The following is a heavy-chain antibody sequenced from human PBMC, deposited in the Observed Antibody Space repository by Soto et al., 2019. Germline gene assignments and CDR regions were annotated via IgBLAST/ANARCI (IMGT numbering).Heavy chain of an antibody. V-gene: IGHV3-30*18. D-gene: IGHD2-21*02. CDR2: ISYDGSNK. CDR1: GFTFSSYG. CDR3: AKAYCGGDCYNPFDY. Sequence: QVQLVESGGGVVQPGRSLRLSCAASGFTFSSYGMHWVRQAPGKGLEWVAVISYDGSNKYYADSVKGRFTISRDNSKNTLYRQMNSLRAEDTAVYYCAKAYCGGDCYNPFDYWGQGTLVTVSS. J-gene: IGHJ4*02.